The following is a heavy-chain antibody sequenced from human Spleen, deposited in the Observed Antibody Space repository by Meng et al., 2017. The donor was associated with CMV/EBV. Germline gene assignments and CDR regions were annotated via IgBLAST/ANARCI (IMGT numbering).Heavy chain of an antibody. CDR2: IYYSGST. J-gene: IGHJ6*02. CDR1: GGSISSYY. V-gene: IGHV4-59*01. D-gene: IGHD3-3*01. Sequence: SETLSLTCTVSGGSISSYYWSWIRQPPGKGLEWIGYIYYSGSTNYNPSLKSRVTISVDTSKNQFSLKLNSVTAADTAVYYCASSYYDFWSGLGSYHYYGLDVWGQGTTVTVSS. CDR3: ASSYYDFWSGLGSYHYYGLDV.